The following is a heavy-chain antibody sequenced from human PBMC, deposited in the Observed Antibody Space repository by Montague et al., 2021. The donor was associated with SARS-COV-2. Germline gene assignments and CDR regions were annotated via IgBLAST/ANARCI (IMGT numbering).Heavy chain of an antibody. J-gene: IGHJ6*01. CDR3: ARGGYYDNTGYYSDYYYNMDV. D-gene: IGHD3-22*01. CDR1: GGSIDSFY. CDR2: IFHSGRT. V-gene: IGHV4-59*01. Sequence: SETLSLTCTVSGGSIDSFYWSWIRRPPGKGLEWIGCIFHSGRTYXNPSLKSQVSMSVDTSKNQVSLRLSSLTAADTAVYYCARGGYYDNTGYYSDYYYNMDVWGQGTTGTVSS.